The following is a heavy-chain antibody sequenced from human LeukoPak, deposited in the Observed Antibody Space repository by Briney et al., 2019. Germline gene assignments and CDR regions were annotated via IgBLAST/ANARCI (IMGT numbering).Heavy chain of an antibody. CDR1: GGSFSGNY. J-gene: IGHJ4*02. D-gene: IGHD6-25*01. V-gene: IGHV4-34*01. CDR2: INHSGST. Sequence: SETLSLTCAVYGGSFSGNYWSWIRQPPGKGLEWIGEINHSGSTNYNPSLKSRVTISVDTSKNQFSLKLSSVTAADTAVYYCARPIAAATGHHPFDYWGQGTLVTVSS. CDR3: ARPIAAATGHHPFDY.